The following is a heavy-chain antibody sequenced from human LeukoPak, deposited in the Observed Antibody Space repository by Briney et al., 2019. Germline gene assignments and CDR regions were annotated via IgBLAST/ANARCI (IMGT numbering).Heavy chain of an antibody. D-gene: IGHD3-22*01. V-gene: IGHV4-34*01. CDR1: GGSFSGYY. Sequence: SETLSLTCAVYGGSFSGYYWSWIRQPPGKGLEWIGEINHSGSTNYNPSLKSRVTISVDTSKNQFSLKLSSVTAADTAVYYCARVRPYYYDSSGYYPFDYWGQGTLVTVSS. CDR2: INHSGST. J-gene: IGHJ4*02. CDR3: ARVRPYYYDSSGYYPFDY.